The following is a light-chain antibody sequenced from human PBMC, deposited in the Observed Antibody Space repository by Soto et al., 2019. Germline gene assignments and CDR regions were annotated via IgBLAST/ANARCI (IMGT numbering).Light chain of an antibody. V-gene: IGLV2-14*01. CDR3: SSYTHSVLYV. CDR1: SSDVGGYNY. Sequence: QSALTQPASVSGSPGQSITISCTGTSSDVGGYNYVSWFQQHPGKAPKLIIYEVSNRPSGISNRFSGSKSGNTASLTISGLQAEDEADYYCSSYTHSVLYVFGSGTKVTAL. J-gene: IGLJ1*01. CDR2: EVS.